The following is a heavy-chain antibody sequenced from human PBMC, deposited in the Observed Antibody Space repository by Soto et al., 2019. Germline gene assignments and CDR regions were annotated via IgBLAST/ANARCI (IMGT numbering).Heavy chain of an antibody. J-gene: IGHJ6*02. CDR2: IFHSGTT. D-gene: IGHD1-20*01. CDR3: ARGPPTGVTGTYYYYYGMDV. Sequence: SETLSLTCAVSGYSINSGYYWGWIRQPPGKGLEWIGSIFHSGTTYYNPSLKSRVTISVDTSKNQFSLTLDSVTAADTAVYYCARGPPTGVTGTYYYYYGMDVWGQGTTVTVSS. V-gene: IGHV4-38-2*01. CDR1: GYSINSGYY.